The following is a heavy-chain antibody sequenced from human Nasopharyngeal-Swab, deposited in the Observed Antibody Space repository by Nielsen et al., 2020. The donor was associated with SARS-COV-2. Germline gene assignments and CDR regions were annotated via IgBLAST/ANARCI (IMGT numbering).Heavy chain of an antibody. CDR1: GFTFSSYA. CDR3: AKDRLSSSWYNWFDP. Sequence: GSLRLSCAASGFTFSSYAMSWVRQAPGKGLEWVSAISGSGGSTYYADSVKGRFTISRDNSKNTLYLQMNSLRAEDTAVYYCAKDRLSSSWYNWFDPWGQGTLVTVSS. D-gene: IGHD6-13*01. CDR2: ISGSGGST. V-gene: IGHV3-23*01. J-gene: IGHJ5*02.